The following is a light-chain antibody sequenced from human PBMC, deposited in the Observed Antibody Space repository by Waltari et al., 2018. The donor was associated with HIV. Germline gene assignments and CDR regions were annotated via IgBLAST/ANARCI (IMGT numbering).Light chain of an antibody. V-gene: IGKV3-20*01. Sequence: EIVLTQSPGTLSLSPGERATLSCRASESLSGSYLVWYQQKPGQAPRLLIYAASKRATCIPDRISGSGSGTDFTLTISRLEPEDFAVYYCQQYGGSPLYTFGQGTKLEIK. CDR3: QQYGGSPLYT. J-gene: IGKJ2*01. CDR1: ESLSGSY. CDR2: AAS.